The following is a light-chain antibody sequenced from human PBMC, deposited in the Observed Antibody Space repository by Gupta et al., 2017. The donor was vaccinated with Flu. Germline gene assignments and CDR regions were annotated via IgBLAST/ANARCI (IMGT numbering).Light chain of an antibody. Sequence: QSALTQPASVSGSPGQSITISCTGTSSDVGGYDYVSWYQQHPGKAPKLMIYEVNYRPSGVSNRFSGSKSGNTASLTISGLQAEDEAEYYCSSYTSSSTLVFGGGTKLTVV. J-gene: IGLJ3*02. CDR3: SSYTSSSTLV. CDR2: EVN. V-gene: IGLV2-14*01. CDR1: SSDVGGYDY.